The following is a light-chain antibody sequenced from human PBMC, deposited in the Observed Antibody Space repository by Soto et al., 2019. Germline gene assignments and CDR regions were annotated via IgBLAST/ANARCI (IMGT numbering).Light chain of an antibody. J-gene: IGLJ3*02. CDR1: SRDVGGYNY. Sequence: QSALTQPASVSGSPGQSITISCTGTSRDVGGYNYVSWYQQHPGKAPKLMIYEVSNRPSGVSNRFSGSKSGNTASLTISGLQAEDEADYYCSSYTSSSTRVFGGGTTLTVL. CDR2: EVS. V-gene: IGLV2-14*01. CDR3: SSYTSSSTRV.